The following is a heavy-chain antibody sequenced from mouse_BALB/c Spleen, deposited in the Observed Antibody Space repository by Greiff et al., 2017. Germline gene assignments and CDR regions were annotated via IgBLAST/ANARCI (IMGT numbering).Heavy chain of an antibody. V-gene: IGHV8-12*01. Sequence: QVTLKVSGPGILQPSQTLSLTCSFSGFSLSTSGMGVGWIRQPSGKGLEWLAHIWWDDDKRYNPALKSRLTISKDTSSNQVFLKIASVDTADTATYYCARRRDYYGSSPFDYWGQGTTLTVSS. J-gene: IGHJ2*01. CDR1: GFSLSTSGMG. CDR3: ARRRDYYGSSPFDY. CDR2: IWWDDDK. D-gene: IGHD1-1*01.